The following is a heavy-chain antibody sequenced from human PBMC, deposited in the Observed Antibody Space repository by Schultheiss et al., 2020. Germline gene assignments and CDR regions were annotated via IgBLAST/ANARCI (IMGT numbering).Heavy chain of an antibody. J-gene: IGHJ4*02. CDR2: IYSGGST. CDR1: GFTVSNNY. CDR3: AREVGATDYFDY. V-gene: IGHV3-53*01. D-gene: IGHD1-26*01. Sequence: GGSLRLSCAASGFTVSNNYMSWVRQAPGKGLEWVSVIYSGGSTYYADSVKGRFTVSRDNSKNTLYLQMNSLRAEDTAVYYCAREVGATDYFDYWGQGTLVTVSS.